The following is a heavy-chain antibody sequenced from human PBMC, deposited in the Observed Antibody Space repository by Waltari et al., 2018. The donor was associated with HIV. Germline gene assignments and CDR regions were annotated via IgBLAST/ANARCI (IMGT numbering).Heavy chain of an antibody. D-gene: IGHD6-19*01. CDR1: GYTLTELS. CDR3: ATPLGRSGWYPWFDP. Sequence: QVHLIQSGAAVEKPGASVKVSCKVSGYTLTELSIPWLRQAPGKGLEWMGGFDPKDGETIYAQRFQGRVTMTEDTSADTAYMELSSLRSEDTDVYYCATPLGRSGWYPWFDPWGQGTLVIVSS. V-gene: IGHV1-24*01. CDR2: FDPKDGET. J-gene: IGHJ5*02.